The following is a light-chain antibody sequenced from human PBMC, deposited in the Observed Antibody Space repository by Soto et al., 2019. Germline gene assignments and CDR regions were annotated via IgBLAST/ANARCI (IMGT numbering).Light chain of an antibody. CDR1: QSISSW. J-gene: IGKJ1*01. CDR3: QQYNSYLT. Sequence: DIQMTQSPSTLSASVGDRVTITCRASQSISSWLAWYQQKPGKAPNLLIYKASSLESGVPSRFSRSGSGTEFTLTISSQQPDDFATYYCQQYNSYLTFGQGTKVEIK. CDR2: KAS. V-gene: IGKV1-5*03.